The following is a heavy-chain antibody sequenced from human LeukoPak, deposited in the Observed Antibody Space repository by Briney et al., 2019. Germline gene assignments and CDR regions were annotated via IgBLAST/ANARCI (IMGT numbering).Heavy chain of an antibody. V-gene: IGHV3-21*01. D-gene: IGHD3-10*01. Sequence: GGSLRLSCAASGFIFSSYSMNWVRQAPGKGLEWVSSISSSRSNIYYADSVKGRFTISRDNAKNSLYLQMNSLRAEDTAVYYCARAPALELEALWTAYWGQGTLVTVSS. CDR3: ARAPALELEALWTAY. J-gene: IGHJ4*02. CDR1: GFIFSSYS. CDR2: ISSSRSNI.